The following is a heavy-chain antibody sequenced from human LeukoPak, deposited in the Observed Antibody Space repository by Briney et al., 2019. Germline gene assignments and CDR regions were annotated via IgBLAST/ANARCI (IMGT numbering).Heavy chain of an antibody. CDR1: GYAISSGYY. D-gene: IGHD3-10*01. V-gene: IGHV4-38-2*02. CDR2: IYHSGST. CDR3: ARGYYGSGSYGPNIDY. J-gene: IGHJ4*02. Sequence: SETLSLTCTVSGYAISSGYYWGWIRQPPGKGLEWIGSIYHSGSTYYNPSLKSRVTISVDTSKNQFSLKLSSVTAADTAVYYCARGYYGSGSYGPNIDYWGQGTLVTVSS.